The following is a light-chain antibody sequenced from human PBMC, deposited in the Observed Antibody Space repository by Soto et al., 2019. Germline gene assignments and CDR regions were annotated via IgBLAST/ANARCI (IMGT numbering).Light chain of an antibody. Sequence: EIVLTQSPGTLSLSPGERATLSCRASQSVSSSYLAWYQQKPGQAPRLLIYGASSRATGIPDRFSGSGSGTDLTLTSSRLEPEDFAVYYWQQYGSSPGTFGQGTKVEIK. CDR2: GAS. J-gene: IGKJ1*01. CDR1: QSVSSSY. V-gene: IGKV3-20*01. CDR3: QQYGSSPGT.